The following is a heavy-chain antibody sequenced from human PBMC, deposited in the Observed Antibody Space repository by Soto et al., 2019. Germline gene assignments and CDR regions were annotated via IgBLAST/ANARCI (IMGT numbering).Heavy chain of an antibody. Sequence: GESLKISCKGSGYSFTSYWIGWVRQMPGKGLEWMGIIYPGDSDTRYSPSFQGQVTISADKSISTAYLQWSSLKASDTAMYYCARHYRSSSWILNYYYMDVWGKGTTVTVSS. CDR2: IYPGDSDT. CDR1: GYSFTSYW. CDR3: ARHYRSSSWILNYYYMDV. J-gene: IGHJ6*03. V-gene: IGHV5-51*01. D-gene: IGHD6-13*01.